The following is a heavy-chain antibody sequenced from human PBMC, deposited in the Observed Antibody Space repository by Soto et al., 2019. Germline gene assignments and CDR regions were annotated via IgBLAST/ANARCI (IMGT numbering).Heavy chain of an antibody. CDR1: GFTFSYYT. CDR3: AREGVHNYNEYYFDY. J-gene: IGHJ4*02. V-gene: IGHV3-21*06. CDR2: ISGIRDYI. D-gene: IGHD3-22*01. Sequence: GSLRLSCAASGFTFSYYTVHWVRRAPGKGLEWVSSISGIRDYIRYADSVKGRFTISRDNAKTSLYLQMNSLTAEDTAVYYCAREGVHNYNEYYFDYRGQGTLVTVSS.